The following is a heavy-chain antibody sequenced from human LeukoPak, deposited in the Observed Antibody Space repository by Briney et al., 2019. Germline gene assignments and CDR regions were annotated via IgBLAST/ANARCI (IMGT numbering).Heavy chain of an antibody. CDR1: GGTFSSYA. V-gene: IGHV1-69*06. CDR3: ARDGPWGELSLFY. Sequence: ASVKVSCKASGGTFSSYAISWVRQAPGQGLEWMGGIIPIFGTTNYAQKFQDRVTITADKSTSTAYMELSSLGSEDTAVYYCARDGPWGELSLFYWGQGTLVTVSS. J-gene: IGHJ4*02. D-gene: IGHD3-16*02. CDR2: IIPIFGTT.